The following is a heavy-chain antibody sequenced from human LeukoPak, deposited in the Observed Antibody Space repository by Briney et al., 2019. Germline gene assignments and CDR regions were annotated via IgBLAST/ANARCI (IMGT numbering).Heavy chain of an antibody. Sequence: GGSLRLSCAASGFAFSSYAMSWVRQAPGKGLEWVSAFSGSGGNTYYADSVKGRFTISRDNSKNTLYLQMNSLRAEDTAVYYCAKVDYSSSWYPGSDAFDIWGQGTMVTVSS. CDR1: GFAFSSYA. CDR2: FSGSGGNT. CDR3: AKVDYSSSWYPGSDAFDI. D-gene: IGHD6-13*01. J-gene: IGHJ3*02. V-gene: IGHV3-23*01.